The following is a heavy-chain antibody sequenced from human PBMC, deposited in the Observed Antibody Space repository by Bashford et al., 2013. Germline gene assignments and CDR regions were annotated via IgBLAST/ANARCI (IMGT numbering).Heavy chain of an antibody. V-gene: IGHV3-48*01. Sequence: VRQAPGKGLEWVSYISSSSSTIYYADSVKGRFTISRDNAKNSLYLQMNSLRAEDTAVYYCARDFDPWGQGTLVTVSS. J-gene: IGHJ5*02. CDR3: ARDFDP. CDR2: ISSSSSTI.